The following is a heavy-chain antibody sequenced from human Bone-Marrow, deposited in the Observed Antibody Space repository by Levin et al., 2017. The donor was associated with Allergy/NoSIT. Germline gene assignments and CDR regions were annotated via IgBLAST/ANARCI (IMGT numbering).Heavy chain of an antibody. CDR1: GGSFSGNY. Sequence: SQTLSLTCAVDGGSFSGNYWSWIWIRQPPGKGLEWIGEISHFGGSNYSPSVQSRITISVDTSRSQVSLTLYSVTAADTAVYYCARGRIAARHRKVYGLDLWGPGTTVTVSS. V-gene: IGHV4-34*01. J-gene: IGHJ6*02. CDR2: ISHFGGS. D-gene: IGHD6-6*01. CDR3: ARGRIAARHRKVYGLDL.